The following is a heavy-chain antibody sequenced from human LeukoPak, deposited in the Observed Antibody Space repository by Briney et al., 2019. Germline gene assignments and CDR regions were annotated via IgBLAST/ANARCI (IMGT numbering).Heavy chain of an antibody. J-gene: IGHJ6*04. CDR1: GYTFSSYD. CDR3: ARGGWVNDDPGALFGMTV. D-gene: IGHD3-10*01. V-gene: IGHV1-8*02. Sequence: ASVKVSCKASGYTFSSYDINWVRQATGQGLEWMGRMNPNSGNTNYAQKFQGRVTMTRSTSTSTAYLELSSLRSDDTAVYYCARGGWVNDDPGALFGMTVWAKETTVTVSS. CDR2: MNPNSGNT.